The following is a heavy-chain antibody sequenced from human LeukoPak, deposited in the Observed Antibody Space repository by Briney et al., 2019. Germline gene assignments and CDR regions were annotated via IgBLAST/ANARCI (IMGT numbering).Heavy chain of an antibody. J-gene: IGHJ4*02. D-gene: IGHD4-17*01. CDR3: AREHDYGDYAFDF. CDR2: ISGSSGTI. CDR1: GFSFSRYG. Sequence: GGSLRLSCAGSGFSFSRYGMTWVRQAPGKGLEWVSYISGSSGTINYADSVKGRLTISRDNAKNSLFLQMNGLRVEDTAVYFCAREHDYGDYAFDFWGRGTLVTVSS. V-gene: IGHV3-48*04.